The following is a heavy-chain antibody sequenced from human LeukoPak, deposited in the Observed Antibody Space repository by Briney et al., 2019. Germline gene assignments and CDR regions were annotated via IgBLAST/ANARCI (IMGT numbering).Heavy chain of an antibody. CDR3: ARGRSYYGSGSYYIVYYFDY. Sequence: PSETLSLTCAVYGGSFSGYYWSWIRQPPGKGLEWIGEINHSGSTNYNPSLKSRVTISVDTSKNQFSLRLSSVTAADTAVYYCARGRSYYGSGSYYIVYYFDYWGQGTLVTVSS. D-gene: IGHD3-10*01. J-gene: IGHJ4*02. V-gene: IGHV4-34*01. CDR1: GGSFSGYY. CDR2: INHSGST.